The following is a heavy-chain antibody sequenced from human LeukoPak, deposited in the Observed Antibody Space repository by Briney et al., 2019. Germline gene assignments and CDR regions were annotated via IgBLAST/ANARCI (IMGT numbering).Heavy chain of an antibody. CDR1: GGSVSSGSYY. V-gene: IGHV4-61*01. J-gene: IGHJ2*01. CDR2: IYYSGST. CDR3: ARVHYYYDSSGSYWYFDL. Sequence: PSETLSLTCTVSGGSVSSGSYYWSWIRQPPGKGLEWIGYIYYSGSTNYNPSLKSRVTISVDTSKNQISLKLSSATAADTAVYYCARVHYYYDSSGSYWYFDLWGRGTLVTVSS. D-gene: IGHD3-22*01.